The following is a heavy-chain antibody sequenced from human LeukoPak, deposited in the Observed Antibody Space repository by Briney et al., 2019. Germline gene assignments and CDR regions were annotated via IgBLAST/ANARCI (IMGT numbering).Heavy chain of an antibody. CDR2: IYYSGST. CDR1: GGSISSGGYY. CDR3: ARALESVGASIRKFDY. Sequence: SQTLSLTCTVSGGSISSGGYYWSWIRQHPGKGLEWIGYIYYSGSTYYNPSLTSRVTISIDTSKNQFSLKLSSVTAADTAVYYCARALESVGASIRKFDYWGQGTLVTVSS. J-gene: IGHJ4*02. D-gene: IGHD1-26*01. V-gene: IGHV4-31*03.